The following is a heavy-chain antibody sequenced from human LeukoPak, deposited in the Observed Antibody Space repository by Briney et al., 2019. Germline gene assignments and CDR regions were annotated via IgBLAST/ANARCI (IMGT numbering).Heavy chain of an antibody. CDR3: ARDTDSIAVAGTPRPFDY. J-gene: IGHJ4*02. D-gene: IGHD6-19*01. CDR1: GDSVSSNSAA. V-gene: IGHV6-1*01. Sequence: SQTLSLTCAISGDSVSSNSAAWNWIRQSPSRGLEWLGRTYYRSKWYNDYAVSEKSRITINPDTSKYQFSLQLNSVTPEDTAVYYCARDTDSIAVAGTPRPFDYWGQGTLVTVSS. CDR2: TYYRSKWYN.